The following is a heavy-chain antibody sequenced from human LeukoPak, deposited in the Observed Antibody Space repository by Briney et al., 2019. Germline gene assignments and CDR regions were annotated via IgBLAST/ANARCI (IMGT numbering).Heavy chain of an antibody. V-gene: IGHV4-59*01. CDR3: ARAQYYSRAFDI. CDR2: IYYSGST. D-gene: IGHD2/OR15-2a*01. Sequence: SETLSLTCTVSGGSISSYYWSWIRQPPGKGLEWIGYIYYSGSTNYNPSLKSRVTISVDTSKNQFSLKLSSVTAADTGVYYCARAQYYSRAFDIWGQGTMVTVSS. J-gene: IGHJ3*02. CDR1: GGSISSYY.